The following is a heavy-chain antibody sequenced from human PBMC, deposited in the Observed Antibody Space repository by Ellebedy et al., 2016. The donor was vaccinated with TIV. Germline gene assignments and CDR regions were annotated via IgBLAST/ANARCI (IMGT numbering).Heavy chain of an antibody. Sequence: GESLKISCAASGFTFSRYAMSWVRQAPGKGLEWVSHFSDSTYYADSVKGRFTISRDNSKNTLYLQMNSLRAEDTAIYYCVKDQIAGDGRWVFDIWGQGTVVTVSS. D-gene: IGHD5-24*01. V-gene: IGHV3-23*01. CDR2: FSDST. J-gene: IGHJ3*02. CDR1: GFTFSRYA. CDR3: VKDQIAGDGRWVFDI.